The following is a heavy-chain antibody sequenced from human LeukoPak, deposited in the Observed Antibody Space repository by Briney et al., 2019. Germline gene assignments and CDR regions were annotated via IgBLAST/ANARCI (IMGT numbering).Heavy chain of an antibody. D-gene: IGHD1-26*01. CDR1: GFTFSSYG. J-gene: IGHJ4*02. CDR3: ARPRYSGSYSYYFDY. Sequence: GGSLRLSCAASGFTFSSYGMHWVRQAPGKGLEWVAVISYDGSNKYYADSVKGRFTISRDNSKNTLYLQMNSLRAEDTAVYYCARPRYSGSYSYYFDYWGQGTLVTVSS. CDR2: ISYDGSNK. V-gene: IGHV3-30*03.